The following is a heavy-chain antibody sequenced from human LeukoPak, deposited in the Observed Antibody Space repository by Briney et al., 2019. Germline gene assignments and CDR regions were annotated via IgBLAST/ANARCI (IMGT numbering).Heavy chain of an antibody. CDR3: AHKKMEASGYRQANFDY. CDR1: GFSLTRTGVG. Sequence: SGPTLVKPTHTLTLTCTFSGFSLTRTGVGVGWIRQPPCKTLDWLGLISWIDGKRYSPSLKNSLTPTKDTSKNQVVLTMTNMDPADTGTYFCAHKKMEASGYRQANFDYWGQGILVTVSS. V-gene: IGHV2-5*01. CDR2: ISWIDGK. D-gene: IGHD2-15*01. J-gene: IGHJ4*02.